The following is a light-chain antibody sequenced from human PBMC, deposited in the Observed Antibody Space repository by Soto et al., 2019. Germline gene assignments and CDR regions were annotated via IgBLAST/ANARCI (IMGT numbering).Light chain of an antibody. CDR1: SSNIGNNY. J-gene: IGLJ2*01. V-gene: IGLV1-51*01. CDR3: ATWDRSLSVGV. Sequence: SVLTQPPSVSAAPGQKVTTSCSGSSSNIGNNYVFWYQQLPGTAPKLLIYDNDKRPSGIPDRFSGSKSGTSATLGITGLQTGDEADYYCATWDRSLSVGVFGGGTKVTVL. CDR2: DND.